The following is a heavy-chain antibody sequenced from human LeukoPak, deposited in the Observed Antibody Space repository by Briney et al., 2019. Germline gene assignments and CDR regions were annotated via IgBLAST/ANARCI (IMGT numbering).Heavy chain of an antibody. D-gene: IGHD3-3*01. CDR1: GGSISSYY. Sequence: SETLSLTCTVSGGSISSYYWSWIRQPAGKGLEWIGRIYTSGSTNYNPSLKSRVTMSVDTSKNQLSLKLSSVTAADTAVYYCARDYYDFWSGGLNYYYYYMDVWGKGTTVTLSS. J-gene: IGHJ6*03. CDR2: IYTSGST. V-gene: IGHV4-4*07. CDR3: ARDYYDFWSGGLNYYYYYMDV.